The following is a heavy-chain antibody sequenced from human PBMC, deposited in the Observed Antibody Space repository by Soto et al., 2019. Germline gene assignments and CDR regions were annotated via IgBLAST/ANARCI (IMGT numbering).Heavy chain of an antibody. CDR1: GFTFSSYA. J-gene: IGHJ4*02. Sequence: PGGSLRLSCAASGFTFSSYAMSWVRQAPGKGLEWVSAISGSGGSTYYTDSVKGRFTISRDNSKNTLYLQMNSLRPEDTAVYCCAKDVSSSGPYYFDYWCQGTLVTVSS. CDR2: ISGSGGST. CDR3: AKDVSSSGPYYFDY. D-gene: IGHD6-6*01. V-gene: IGHV3-23*01.